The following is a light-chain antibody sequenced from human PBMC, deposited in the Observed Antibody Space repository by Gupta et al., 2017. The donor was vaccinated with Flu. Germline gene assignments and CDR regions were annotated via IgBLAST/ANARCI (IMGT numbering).Light chain of an antibody. CDR3: QQYNNGPPST. V-gene: IGKV3-15*01. Sequence: ELLMPQSPAALSVSPGERATLSCRASQSVSSNLAGYQQKPGQAPRVLIYDASTRATSIPARFSGSGSGTEXTSLISXLRSEDFAVNYCQQYNNGPPSTFGXGTKLEIK. CDR1: QSVSSN. CDR2: DAS. J-gene: IGKJ2*02.